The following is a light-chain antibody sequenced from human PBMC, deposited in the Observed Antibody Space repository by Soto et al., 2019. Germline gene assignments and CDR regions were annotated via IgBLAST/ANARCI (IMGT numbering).Light chain of an antibody. V-gene: IGKV3-11*01. CDR3: QQRSNWPLT. CDR1: QSVSSY. Sequence: EIVLTQSPATLSLSPGERATLSCRASQSVSSYLAWYQQKPDQAPRLLIYDASNRATDVPARFSGSGSGTDFTHTISSLEPEDFAVYYCQQRSNWPLTFGGGTKVE. CDR2: DAS. J-gene: IGKJ4*01.